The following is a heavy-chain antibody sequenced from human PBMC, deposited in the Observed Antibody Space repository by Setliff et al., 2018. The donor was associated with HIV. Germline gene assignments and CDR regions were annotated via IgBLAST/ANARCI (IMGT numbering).Heavy chain of an antibody. CDR3: VRDLLWAFDM. D-gene: IGHD3-10*01. CDR2: ITKRADET. J-gene: IGHJ3*02. CDR1: GFTFGSYS. V-gene: IGHV3-21*05. Sequence: GSLRLSCAASGFTFGSYSMNWVRQAPGKGLEWISYITKRADETHYADSVKGRFSISRDTAKNSLYLQMNSLRLEDTALYYCVRDLLWAFDMWGPGTMVTVSS.